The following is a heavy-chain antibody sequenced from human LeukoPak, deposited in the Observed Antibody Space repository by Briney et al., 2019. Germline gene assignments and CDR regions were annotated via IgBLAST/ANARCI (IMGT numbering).Heavy chain of an antibody. V-gene: IGHV3-23*01. D-gene: IGHD3-22*01. CDR2: VTPGGNIP. J-gene: IGHJ4*02. CDR3: AKDIWLVSSGFQTFDL. CDR1: GFTFNNYA. Sequence: GGSLRLSCAASGFTFNNYAMSWVRQAPGKGLEWVSRVTPGGNIPYFADSVKGRFTISRDNSNNTLYLQMGSLRAADTALYYCAKDIWLVSSGFQTFDLWGQGTLVTVSS.